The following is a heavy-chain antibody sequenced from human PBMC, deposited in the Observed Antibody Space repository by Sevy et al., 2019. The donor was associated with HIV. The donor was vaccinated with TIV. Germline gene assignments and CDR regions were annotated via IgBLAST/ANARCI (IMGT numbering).Heavy chain of an antibody. CDR3: AREGCTQPHDY. Sequence: GGSLRLSCAASGFTFAKYSMSWVRQAPGKGLEWVSTFSFGCGRINYADSVKARFTISRDDSKNTLFLQMNSLRAEDTATYFCAREGCTQPHDYWGQGTLVTVSS. D-gene: IGHD2-8*01. V-gene: IGHV3-23*01. CDR1: GFTFAKYS. CDR2: FSFGCGRI. J-gene: IGHJ4*02.